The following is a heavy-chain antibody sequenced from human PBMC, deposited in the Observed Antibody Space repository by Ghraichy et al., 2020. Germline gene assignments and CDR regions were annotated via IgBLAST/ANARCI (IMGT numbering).Heavy chain of an antibody. D-gene: IGHD4-11*01. CDR3: ARARPLGYMTTGTYFDY. CDR2: IYYSGST. J-gene: IGHJ4*02. Sequence: SETLSLTCTVSGGSISSGGYYWSWIRQHPGKGLEWIGYIYYSGSTYYNPSLKSRVTISVDTSKNQFSLKLSSVTAADTAVYYCARARPLGYMTTGTYFDYWGQGTLVTVSS. V-gene: IGHV4-31*03. CDR1: GGSISSGGYY.